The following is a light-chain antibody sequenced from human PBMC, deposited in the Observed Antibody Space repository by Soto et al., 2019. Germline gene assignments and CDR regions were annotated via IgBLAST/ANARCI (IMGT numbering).Light chain of an antibody. V-gene: IGKV1-6*02. CDR2: AAS. CDR3: LQDYNYPRT. Sequence: AIQMTQSPSSLSAFVGDRVTITCRASQGIRDDLGWYQQKPGKAPNLLIYAASRLLSGVPSRFSGSGSGTDFNLTISSLQPEDFASYYCLQDYNYPRTFGQGTKVEIK. J-gene: IGKJ1*01. CDR1: QGIRDD.